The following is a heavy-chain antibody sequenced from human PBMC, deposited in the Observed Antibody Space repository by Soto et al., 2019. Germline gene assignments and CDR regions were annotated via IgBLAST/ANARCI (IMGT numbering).Heavy chain of an antibody. CDR3: ARDWQTSGLDY. CDR2: INGGDGYT. Sequence: QVQLVQSETEVKKPGASVKISCKASGYTFTNYAIHWVRQAPGQGLECMGWINGGDGYTKNSQKFQARVTMTKDTSASTVYMELSSLTAEDTAVYYCARDWQTSGLDYWGQGTLVTVSS. V-gene: IGHV1-3*01. J-gene: IGHJ4*02. D-gene: IGHD6-25*01. CDR1: GYTFTNYA.